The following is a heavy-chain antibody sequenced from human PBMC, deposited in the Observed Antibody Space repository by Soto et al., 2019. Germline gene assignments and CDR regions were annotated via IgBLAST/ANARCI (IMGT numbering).Heavy chain of an antibody. CDR2: ISGSSSTT. CDR3: ARDHLEGYRYGYAYYYYGMDV. V-gene: IGHV3-48*02. Sequence: GSLRLSCAASGFTFSTYSMNWARQAPGKGLEWVSYISGSSSTTYYADSAKGRFTISRDNAKNSLYLQMNSLRDEDTAVYYCARDHLEGYRYGYAYYYYGMDVWGQGTTVTVSS. J-gene: IGHJ6*02. CDR1: GFTFSTYS. D-gene: IGHD5-18*01.